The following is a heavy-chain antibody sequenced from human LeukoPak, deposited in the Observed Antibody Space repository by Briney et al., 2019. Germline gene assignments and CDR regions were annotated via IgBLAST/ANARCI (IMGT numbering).Heavy chain of an antibody. CDR2: ISSSSGTI. CDR3: ARKLYYYDSGGSAGYAGWFDP. D-gene: IGHD3-22*01. V-gene: IGHV3-48*02. Sequence: HTGGSLRLSCAASGFTFSSYSMNWVRQAPGKGLEWVSYISSSSGTIYYADSVKGRFTISRENAKNSQYLQMNSLRDEDTAVYYCARKLYYYDSGGSAGYAGWFDPWGQGTLVTVSP. CDR1: GFTFSSYS. J-gene: IGHJ5*02.